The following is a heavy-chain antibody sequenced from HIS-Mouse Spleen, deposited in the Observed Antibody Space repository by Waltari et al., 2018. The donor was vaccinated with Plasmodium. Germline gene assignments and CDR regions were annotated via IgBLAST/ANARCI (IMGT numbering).Heavy chain of an antibody. CDR1: GYTFTGYY. J-gene: IGHJ1*01. D-gene: IGHD6-13*01. CDR3: ARVLGYKAAAGTFVEYFQH. CDR2: IKPNSGGT. Sequence: QVQLVQSGAEVKKPGASVKVSCKASGYTFTGYYMHWVRQSPGQGLEWMGWIKPNSGGTNDAQKFQGRVTMTRDTSISTAYMELSRLRSDDTAVYYCARVLGYKAAAGTFVEYFQHWGQGTLVTVSS. V-gene: IGHV1-2*02.